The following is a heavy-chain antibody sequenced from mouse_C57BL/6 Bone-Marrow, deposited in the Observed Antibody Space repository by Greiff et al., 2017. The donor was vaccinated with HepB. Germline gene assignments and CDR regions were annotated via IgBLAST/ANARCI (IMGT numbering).Heavy chain of an antibody. CDR2: IYPRSGNT. CDR1: GYTFTSYG. J-gene: IGHJ2*01. V-gene: IGHV1-81*01. D-gene: IGHD1-1*01. CDR3: ARCHYYGSSYYFDY. Sequence: QVQLQQSGAELARPGASVKLSCKASGYTFTSYGISWEKQRTGQGLEWIGEIYPRSGNTYYNEKFKGKATLTADKSSSTAYMELRSLTSEDSAVYFCARCHYYGSSYYFDYWGQGTTLTVSS.